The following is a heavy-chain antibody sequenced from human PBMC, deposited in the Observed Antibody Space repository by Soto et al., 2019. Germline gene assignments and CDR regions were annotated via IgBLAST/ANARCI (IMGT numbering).Heavy chain of an antibody. D-gene: IGHD2-2*02. V-gene: IGHV3-30*03. CDR3: ARERDIVVVPAAISYGMDV. CDR1: GFTFSSYG. J-gene: IGHJ6*02. CDR2: ISYDGGNK. Sequence: PAGTLRLSCAASGFTFSSYGMHWVRRDPGKGLEGGAVISYDGGNKYYAESVKSRFTISRDNSKNTPSLKMSSLTAADTAVYYFARERDIVVVPAAISYGMDVWGQGTMVTVSS.